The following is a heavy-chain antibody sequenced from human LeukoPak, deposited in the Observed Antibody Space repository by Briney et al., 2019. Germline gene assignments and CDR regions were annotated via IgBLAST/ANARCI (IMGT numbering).Heavy chain of an antibody. CDR1: GFSFSNYY. CDR3: ARVGYYDDSGYYEYLHH. Sequence: QPGGSLRLSCAASGFSFSNYYMYWVRQAPGKGPVWVSRMHSDESTATYADSAKGRFTISRDNAKNTLYLQMNSLRAEDTAVYYCARVGYYDDSGYYEYLHHWGQGTLVTVSS. J-gene: IGHJ1*01. CDR2: MHSDESTA. D-gene: IGHD3-22*01. V-gene: IGHV3-74*01.